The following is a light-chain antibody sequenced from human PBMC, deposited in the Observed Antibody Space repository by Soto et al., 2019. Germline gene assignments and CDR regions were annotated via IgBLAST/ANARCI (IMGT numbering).Light chain of an antibody. CDR3: QQYNNWPPLT. CDR2: GAS. Sequence: EIVMTQSPATLSVSPGERATLSCRASQSVLSNLAWYQQKPGQAPRLLISGASTRATGVPARFSGSGSGTEFTLTISSLPSEDIGVYYCQQYNNWPPLTFGGGTKVEIK. V-gene: IGKV3-15*01. J-gene: IGKJ4*01. CDR1: QSVLSN.